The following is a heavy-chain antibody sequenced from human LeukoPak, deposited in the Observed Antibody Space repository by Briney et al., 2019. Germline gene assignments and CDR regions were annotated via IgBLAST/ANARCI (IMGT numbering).Heavy chain of an antibody. CDR1: GGTFSSYA. V-gene: IGHV1-69*04. CDR3: ARGDVEMATIAAFDI. Sequence: GSSVPLSCKASGGTFSSYAISWVRQAPGQGLEWMGRIIPILGIANYAQKFQGGVTITADKSTSTAYMKLSSLRSEDTAVYYCARGDVEMATIAAFDIWGQGTMGTVSS. CDR2: IIPILGIA. J-gene: IGHJ3*02. D-gene: IGHD5-24*01.